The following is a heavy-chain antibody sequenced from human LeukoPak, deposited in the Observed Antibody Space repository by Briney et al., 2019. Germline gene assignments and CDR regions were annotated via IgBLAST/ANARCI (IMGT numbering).Heavy chain of an antibody. V-gene: IGHV3-48*04. Sequence: GGSLRLSFESSGSSFITYSRHGFCQASGKGREGVSYISRWSMNIKYAGSVKGRLPVSRDNDKNSLHLQMHSLRAEDTAVYYCARIESEDYWGQGTLVTVSS. J-gene: IGHJ4*02. CDR1: GSSFITYS. CDR2: ISRWSMNI. CDR3: ARIESEDY.